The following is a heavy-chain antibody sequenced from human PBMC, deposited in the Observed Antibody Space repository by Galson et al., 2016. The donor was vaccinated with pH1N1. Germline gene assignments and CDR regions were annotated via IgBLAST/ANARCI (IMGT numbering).Heavy chain of an antibody. V-gene: IGHV4-34*01. CDR1: GRSFSGYY. Sequence: TLSLTCAVYGRSFSGYYWSWIRQPPGKGLEWIGEISHSGSTNYNPSLKSRVTISVDTSKSQFSLRLSSVTAADTAVYYCARHGGVGLSITLYYYAMDVWGQGTTVTVSS. D-gene: IGHD3-16*01. J-gene: IGHJ6*02. CDR3: ARHGGVGLSITLYYYAMDV. CDR2: ISHSGST.